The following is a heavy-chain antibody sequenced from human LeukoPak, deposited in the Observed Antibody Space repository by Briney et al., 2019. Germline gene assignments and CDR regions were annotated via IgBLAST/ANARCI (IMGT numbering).Heavy chain of an antibody. CDR1: GSSFPTYW. Sequence: GESLKISCKGSGSSFPTYWIAWVRQMPGKGLEWMGIIYPDESNNRYSPSFQGQVTISADKSISTAYLQWSSLKASDTAMYYCARAPSRGYSSSFEYWGQGTLVTVSS. D-gene: IGHD2-2*03. J-gene: IGHJ4*02. CDR2: IYPDESNN. V-gene: IGHV5-51*01. CDR3: ARAPSRGYSSSFEY.